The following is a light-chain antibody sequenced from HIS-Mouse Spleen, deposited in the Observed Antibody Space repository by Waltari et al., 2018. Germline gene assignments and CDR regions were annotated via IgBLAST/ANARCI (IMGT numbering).Light chain of an antibody. Sequence: SYELTQPPSVSVSPRQTARITCPGDALPKKSAYWYQQKSGQAPVLVIYEDSKRPSGIPERFSGSSSGTMATLTISGAQVEDEADYYCYSTDSSGNHRVFGGGTKLTVL. CDR3: YSTDSSGNHRV. J-gene: IGLJ2*01. CDR1: ALPKKS. CDR2: EDS. V-gene: IGLV3-10*01.